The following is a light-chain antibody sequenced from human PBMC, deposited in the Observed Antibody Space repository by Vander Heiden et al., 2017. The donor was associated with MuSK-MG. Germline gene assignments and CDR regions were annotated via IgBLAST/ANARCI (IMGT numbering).Light chain of an antibody. CDR2: DVS. CDR1: SSDVGGYNY. V-gene: IGLV2-14*03. CDR3: SSYTSSSLYV. J-gene: IGLJ1*01. Sequence: QSALTQPASVSGSPGQSITIPCTGTSSDVGGYNYVSWYQQHPGKVPKLMIYDVSNRPSGVSNRFSGSKSGNTASLTISGLQAEDEADYYCSSYTSSSLYVFGTGTKVTVL.